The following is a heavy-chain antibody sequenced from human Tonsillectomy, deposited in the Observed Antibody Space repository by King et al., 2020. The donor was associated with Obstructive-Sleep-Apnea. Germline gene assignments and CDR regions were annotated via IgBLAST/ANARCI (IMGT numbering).Heavy chain of an antibody. CDR3: ARHDSSGWKNY. Sequence: QLQESGPGLVKPSETLSLTCTVSGGSISSSSYYWGWIRQPPGKGLEWIGSIYYSGSTYSNPSLKSRVTISVDTSKNKFSLKLSFVTAADTAVYYCARHDSSGWKNYWDQGTLVTVSS. D-gene: IGHD6-19*01. J-gene: IGHJ4*02. CDR1: GGSISSSSYY. CDR2: IYYSGST. V-gene: IGHV4-39*01.